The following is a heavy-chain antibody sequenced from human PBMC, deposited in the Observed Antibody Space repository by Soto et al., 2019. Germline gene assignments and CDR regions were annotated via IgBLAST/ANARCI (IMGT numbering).Heavy chain of an antibody. CDR1: GYTFASYG. D-gene: IGHD2-21*02. V-gene: IGHV1-18*01. J-gene: IGHJ4*02. Sequence: ASVKVSCKASGYTFASYGSSWVRQAPGQGLEWMGWISAYNGNTNYAQKLQGRATMTTDTSTSTAYMELRSLRSDDTAVYYCARGRSTHIVVVTAIHTYHYFDYWGQGTPVTVSS. CDR3: ARGRSTHIVVVTAIHTYHYFDY. CDR2: ISAYNGNT.